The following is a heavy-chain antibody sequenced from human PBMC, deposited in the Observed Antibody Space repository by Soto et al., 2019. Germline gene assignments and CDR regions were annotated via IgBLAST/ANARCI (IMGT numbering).Heavy chain of an antibody. Sequence: GESLKISCKGSGYSFTSYWISWVRQMPGKGLEWMGRIDPSDSYTNYSPSFQGHVTISADKSISTAYLQWSSLKASDTAMYYCARHYYDILTGYESRYNWFDPWGQGTLVTVSS. J-gene: IGHJ5*02. V-gene: IGHV5-10-1*01. D-gene: IGHD3-9*01. CDR3: ARHYYDILTGYESRYNWFDP. CDR1: GYSFTSYW. CDR2: IDPSDSYT.